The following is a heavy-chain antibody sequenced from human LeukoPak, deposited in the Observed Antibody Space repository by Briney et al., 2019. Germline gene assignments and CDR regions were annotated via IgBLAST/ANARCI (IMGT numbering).Heavy chain of an antibody. D-gene: IGHD2-2*01. J-gene: IGHJ6*03. CDR3: ARGTAAMYYYYYMDV. V-gene: IGHV4-4*08. CDR2: IYTSGST. CDR1: GGSISSYY. Sequence: SETLSLTCTVSGGSISSYYWSWIRQPPGKGLEWIGYIYTSGSTNHNPSLKSRVTISVDTSKNQFSLKLSSVTAADTAVYYCARGTAAMYYYYYMDVWGKGTTVTVSS.